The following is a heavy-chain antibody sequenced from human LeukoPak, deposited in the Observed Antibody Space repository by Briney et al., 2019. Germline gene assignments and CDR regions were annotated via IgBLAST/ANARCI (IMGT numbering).Heavy chain of an antibody. CDR2: ISSNGGST. Sequence: PGRSLRLSCAASGFTFSSYGMHWVRQAPGKGLEYVSAISSNGGSTYYANSVKGRFTISRDNSKNTLYLQMGSLRAEDMAVYYCARDRETLLPENWFDPWGQGTLVTVSS. CDR3: ARDRETLLPENWFDP. D-gene: IGHD3-22*01. J-gene: IGHJ5*02. V-gene: IGHV3-64*01. CDR1: GFTFSSYG.